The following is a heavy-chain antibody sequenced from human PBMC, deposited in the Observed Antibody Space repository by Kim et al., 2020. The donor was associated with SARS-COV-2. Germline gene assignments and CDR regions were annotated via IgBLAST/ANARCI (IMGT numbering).Heavy chain of an antibody. CDR3: ARDGDCSSTSCYYYYYGMDV. J-gene: IGHJ6*02. CDR2: ISSSGSTI. CDR1: GFTFSSYE. V-gene: IGHV3-48*03. Sequence: GGSLRLSCAASGFTFSSYEMNWVRQAPGKGLEWVSYISSSGSTIYYADSVKGRFTISRDNAKNSLYLQMNSLRAEDTAVYYCARDGDCSSTSCYYYYYGMDVWGQGTTVTVSS. D-gene: IGHD2-2*01.